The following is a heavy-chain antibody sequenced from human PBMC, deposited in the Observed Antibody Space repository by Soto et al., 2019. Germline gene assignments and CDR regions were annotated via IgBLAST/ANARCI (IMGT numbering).Heavy chain of an antibody. CDR3: ARPQGSTHYYGIDG. CDR1: GGTFSSYA. V-gene: IGHV1-69*12. Sequence: QVQLVQSGAEVKKPGSSVKVSCKASGGTFSSYAISWVRQAPGQGLEWMGGIIPIFGTANYAQKFQGKLTISADEPTRTGHIGLSSLSSEDPAGDYRARPQGSTHYYGIDGWGQGTTVTVSS. J-gene: IGHJ6*02. CDR2: IIPIFGTA.